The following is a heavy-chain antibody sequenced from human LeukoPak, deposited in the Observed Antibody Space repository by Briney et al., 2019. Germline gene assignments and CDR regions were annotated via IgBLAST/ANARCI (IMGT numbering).Heavy chain of an antibody. CDR3: ATSTSDFWSGPPAW. Sequence: PSETLSLTCTVSGGSISSGGYYWSWIRQPPGKGLEWIGYIHYSGSTNYNPSLKSRVTISVDTSKNQFSLRLSSVTAADTAVYYCATSTSDFWSGPPAWWGQGTLVTVSS. V-gene: IGHV4-61*08. CDR2: IHYSGST. D-gene: IGHD3-3*01. J-gene: IGHJ4*02. CDR1: GGSISSGGYY.